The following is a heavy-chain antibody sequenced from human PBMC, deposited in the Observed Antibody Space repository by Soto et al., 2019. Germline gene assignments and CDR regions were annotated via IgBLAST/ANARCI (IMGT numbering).Heavy chain of an antibody. Sequence: PSETLSLTCAVYGGSFSGYYWSWIRQPPGKGLEWIGDINHSGSTNYNPSFKSRVTILVDMSKNHFSLKLSSVTAADTAVYYCARTDHYDSWRGYYGVFDYWGQVTLVTVSS. V-gene: IGHV4-34*01. CDR3: ARTDHYDSWRGYYGVFDY. D-gene: IGHD3-3*01. J-gene: IGHJ4*02. CDR2: INHSGST. CDR1: GGSFSGYY.